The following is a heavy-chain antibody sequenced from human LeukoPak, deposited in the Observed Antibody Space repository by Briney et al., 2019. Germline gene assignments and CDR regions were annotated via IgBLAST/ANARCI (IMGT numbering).Heavy chain of an antibody. J-gene: IGHJ4*02. V-gene: IGHV3-7*01. D-gene: IGHD3-3*01. Sequence: SGGSLRLSCAASGFTFSSYWMSWVRQAPGKGREWVANIKQDGSEQYYVDSVKGRFTISRDNAKNSLYLQMNSLRAEDTAVYYCARTDFWSGYYTGYWGQGTLVTVSS. CDR2: IKQDGSEQ. CDR1: GFTFSSYW. CDR3: ARTDFWSGYYTGY.